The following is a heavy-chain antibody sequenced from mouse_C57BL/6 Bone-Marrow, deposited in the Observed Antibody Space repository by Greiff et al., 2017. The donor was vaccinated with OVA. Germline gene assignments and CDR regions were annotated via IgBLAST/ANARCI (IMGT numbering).Heavy chain of an antibody. CDR2: INPSNGGT. CDR3: ARGIPSITTVGAMDY. V-gene: IGHV1-53*01. D-gene: IGHD1-1*01. J-gene: IGHJ4*01. CDR1: GYTFTSYW. Sequence: QVQLQQPGTDLVKPGASVKLSCKASGYTFTSYWMHWVKQRPGQGLEWIGNINPSNGGTNYNEKFKSKATLTVDKSSSTAYMQLSSLTSEDSAVYYCARGIPSITTVGAMDYWGQGTSVTVSS.